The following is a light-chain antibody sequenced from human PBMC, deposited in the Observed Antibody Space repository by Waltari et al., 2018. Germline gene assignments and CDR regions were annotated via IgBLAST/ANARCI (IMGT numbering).Light chain of an antibody. Sequence: YQQLQGTAPKLLSYGNDIRPSGVPDRFSGSKSGTSASLAITGLQAEDEADYYCQSYDSSLNAVVFGGGTKLTVL. CDR2: GND. V-gene: IGLV1-40*01. J-gene: IGLJ2*01. CDR3: QSYDSSLNAVV.